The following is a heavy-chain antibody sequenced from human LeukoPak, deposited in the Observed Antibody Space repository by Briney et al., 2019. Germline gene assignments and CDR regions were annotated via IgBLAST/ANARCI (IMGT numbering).Heavy chain of an antibody. CDR3: ARVAAARTRWFDP. CDR1: GGSISTYH. Sequence: SETLSLTCTVSGGSISTYHWGWIRQPPGKGLEWIGSIYYSGTTYYNPSLKSRVTISVDTSKNQFSLKLSSVIAADTAVYYCARVAAARTRWFDPWGQGTLVTVSS. CDR2: IYYSGTT. V-gene: IGHV4-39*01. J-gene: IGHJ5*02. D-gene: IGHD6-13*01.